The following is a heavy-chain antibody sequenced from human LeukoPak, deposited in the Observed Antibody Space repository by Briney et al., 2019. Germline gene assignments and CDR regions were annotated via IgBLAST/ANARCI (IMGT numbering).Heavy chain of an antibody. J-gene: IGHJ5*02. Sequence: NPSETLSLTCTVSGYSISSGYYWGWIRQPPGKGLEWIGSIYYSGSTYYNPSLKSRVTISVDTSKNQFSLKLSSVTAADTAVYYCARISAMVRGVILWFDPWGQGTLVTVSS. CDR1: GYSISSGYY. D-gene: IGHD3-10*01. CDR2: IYYSGST. CDR3: ARISAMVRGVILWFDP. V-gene: IGHV4-38-2*02.